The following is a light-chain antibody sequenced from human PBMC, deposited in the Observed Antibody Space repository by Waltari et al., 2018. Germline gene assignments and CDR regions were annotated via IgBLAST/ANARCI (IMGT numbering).Light chain of an antibody. CDR1: QRVSSN. CDR3: QQYNNWPPFVWT. V-gene: IGKV3-15*01. Sequence: EIVMTQSPATLSVSPGERATLSCRASQRVSSNLAWYQQKPGQAPRLLIYGASTRATGIPARFSGSWSGTEFTLTISSLQSEDFAVYYCQQYNNWPPFVWTFGQGTKVEIK. CDR2: GAS. J-gene: IGKJ1*01.